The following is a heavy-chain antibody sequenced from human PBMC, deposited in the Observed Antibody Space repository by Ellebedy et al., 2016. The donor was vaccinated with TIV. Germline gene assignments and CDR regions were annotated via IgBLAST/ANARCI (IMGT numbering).Heavy chain of an antibody. Sequence: GGSLRLSXAASGFTFSSYSMNWVRQAPGKGLEWVSYISSSSSTIYYADSVKGRFTISRNNSKNTLYLQMNSLRAEDTAVYYCAKDPGTAMVPFDYWGQGTLVTVSS. CDR2: ISSSSSTI. CDR1: GFTFSSYS. D-gene: IGHD5-18*01. V-gene: IGHV3-48*01. J-gene: IGHJ4*02. CDR3: AKDPGTAMVPFDY.